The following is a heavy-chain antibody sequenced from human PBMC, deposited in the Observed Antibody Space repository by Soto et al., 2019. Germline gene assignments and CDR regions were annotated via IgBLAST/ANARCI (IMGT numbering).Heavy chain of an antibody. Sequence: QVQLVESGGGVVQPGRSLRVSCAASGFTFSIYAMHWVRQAPGTGLEWVAVISYDGTKTYYADSVKGRFTISRDNSKNTLYPQMTRLRDEDTAVYYCAKGRGPSRQWIIAPFDYWGQGTLVTVSP. CDR2: ISYDGTKT. V-gene: IGHV3-30*18. D-gene: IGHD6-19*01. J-gene: IGHJ4*02. CDR1: GFTFSIYA. CDR3: AKGRGPSRQWIIAPFDY.